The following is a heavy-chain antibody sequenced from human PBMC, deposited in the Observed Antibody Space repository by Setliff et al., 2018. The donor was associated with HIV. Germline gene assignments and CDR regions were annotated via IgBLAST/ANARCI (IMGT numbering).Heavy chain of an antibody. Sequence: SETLSLTCTVSGVSISSHYWNWIRQPPGKGLEWIGTIYYSGSTKYNPSLKSRVTISVDTSKNQFSLKLRPVTAADTAVYYCARFPDYYDSSLYYYYGMDVWSQGTTVTVSS. D-gene: IGHD3-22*01. V-gene: IGHV4-59*11. J-gene: IGHJ6*02. CDR2: IYYSGST. CDR3: ARFPDYYDSSLYYYYGMDV. CDR1: GVSISSHY.